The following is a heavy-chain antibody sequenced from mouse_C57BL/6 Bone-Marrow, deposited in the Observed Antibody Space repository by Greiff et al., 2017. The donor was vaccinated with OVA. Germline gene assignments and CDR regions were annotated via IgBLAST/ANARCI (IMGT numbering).Heavy chain of an antibody. CDR2: ISNGGGST. CDR1: GFTFSDYY. V-gene: IGHV5-12*01. D-gene: IGHD4-1*01. J-gene: IGHJ3*01. Sequence: DVMLVESGGGLVQPGGSLKLSCAASGFTFSDYYMYWVRQTPEKRLEWVAYISNGGGSTYYPDTVKGRFTISRDNAKNTLYLQMSRLKSEDTAMYYCARGGTGAYWGQGTLVTVSA. CDR3: ARGGTGAY.